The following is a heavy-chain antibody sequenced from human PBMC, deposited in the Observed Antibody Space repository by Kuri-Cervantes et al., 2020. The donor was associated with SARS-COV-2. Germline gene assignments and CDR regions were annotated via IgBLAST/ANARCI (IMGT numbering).Heavy chain of an antibody. D-gene: IGHD1-26*01. CDR1: GFTFSSYG. V-gene: IGHV3-30*02. CDR3: ARVHKAGATYYYYYIDV. CDR2: IRYDGSNK. J-gene: IGHJ6*03. Sequence: GESLKISCAASGFTFSSYGMHWVRQAPGKGLEWVAFIRYDGSNKYYADSVKGRFTISRDNSKNTLYLQMNSLRAEDTAVYYCARVHKAGATYYYYYIDVWGKGTTVTVSS.